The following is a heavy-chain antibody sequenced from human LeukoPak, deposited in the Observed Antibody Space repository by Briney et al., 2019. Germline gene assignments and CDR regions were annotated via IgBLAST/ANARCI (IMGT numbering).Heavy chain of an antibody. CDR2: INPNSGGT. CDR3: ARDRPAYGMDV. J-gene: IGHJ6*02. D-gene: IGHD6-6*01. V-gene: IGHV1-2*04. Sequence: ASVKVPCKASGYTFTGYYMHWVRQAPGQGLEWMGWINPNSGGTNYAQKFQGWVTMTRDTSISTAYMELSRLRSDDTAEYYCARDRPAYGMDVWGQGTTVTVSS. CDR1: GYTFTGYY.